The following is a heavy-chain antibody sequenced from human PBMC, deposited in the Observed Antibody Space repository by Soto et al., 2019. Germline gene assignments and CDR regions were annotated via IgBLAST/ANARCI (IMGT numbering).Heavy chain of an antibody. CDR2: IIPIFGTP. Sequence: QVHLVQSGAEVKKPGSSVKVSCKASGATFSTYAISWVRQVPGQGLEWMGGIIPIFGTPNYAQRFQGRVTITADESTSTAYMNLSSLTSEDTAVYYCASRAGYSISWGQETLVTVSS. V-gene: IGHV1-69*12. J-gene: IGHJ4*02. CDR1: GATFSTYA. D-gene: IGHD6-6*01. CDR3: ASRAGYSIS.